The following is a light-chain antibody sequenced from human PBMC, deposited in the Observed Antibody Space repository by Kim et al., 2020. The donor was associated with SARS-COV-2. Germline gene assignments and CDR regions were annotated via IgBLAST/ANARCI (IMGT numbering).Light chain of an antibody. V-gene: IGLV1-51*01. CDR3: GAWDSSLSGYL. CDR1: SSNIGNNY. Sequence: QSVLTQPSSVSAAPGQKVTISCSGSSSNIGNNYVSWYQQLPGTAPKLLIYDNDKRPSGIPDRFSGSKSGTSATLGITGLQTGDEADYYCGAWDSSLSGYLFGTGTKVTVL. CDR2: DND. J-gene: IGLJ1*01.